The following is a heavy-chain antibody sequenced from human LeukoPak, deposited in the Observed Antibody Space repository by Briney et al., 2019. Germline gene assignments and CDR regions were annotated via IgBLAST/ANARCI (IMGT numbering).Heavy chain of an antibody. V-gene: IGHV3-23*01. J-gene: IGHJ4*02. Sequence: PGGSLRLSCAASGFTFSSYAMSWVRQAPGKGLEWVSAISGSGDRTNYADSVKGRFTISRDKSENTLYLQMNSLSAEDMAIYYCAKGRSAWFWFFDSWGQGTLVTVSS. CDR2: ISGSGDRT. CDR1: GFTFSSYA. D-gene: IGHD6-19*01. CDR3: AKGRSAWFWFFDS.